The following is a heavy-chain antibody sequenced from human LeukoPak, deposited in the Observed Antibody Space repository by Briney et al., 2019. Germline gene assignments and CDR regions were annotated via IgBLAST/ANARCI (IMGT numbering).Heavy chain of an antibody. Sequence: ASVNVSCKSSGYNLNRYGITWVRQAPGQGLEWMGGISAYNGNTDYAQKFHGRVIMTTDTSTSTVYMELRSLRSDDTAIYYCARDSGSYSTTFHYWGQGTLVTVSS. J-gene: IGHJ4*02. D-gene: IGHD1-26*01. CDR1: GYNLNRYG. CDR2: ISAYNGNT. CDR3: ARDSGSYSTTFHY. V-gene: IGHV1-18*01.